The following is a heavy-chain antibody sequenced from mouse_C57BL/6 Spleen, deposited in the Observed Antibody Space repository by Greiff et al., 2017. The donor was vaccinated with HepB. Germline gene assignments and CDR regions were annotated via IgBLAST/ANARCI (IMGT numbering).Heavy chain of an antibody. D-gene: IGHD1-1*01. CDR1: GFNIKDDY. J-gene: IGHJ4*01. CDR3: TLHYYGSSYAMDY. CDR2: IDPENGDT. Sequence: VQLKQSGAELVRPGASVKLSCTASGFNIKDDYMHWVKQRPEQGLEWIGWIDPENGDTEYASKFQGKATITADTSSNTAYLQLSSLTSEDTAVYYCTLHYYGSSYAMDYWGQGTSVTVSS. V-gene: IGHV14-4*01.